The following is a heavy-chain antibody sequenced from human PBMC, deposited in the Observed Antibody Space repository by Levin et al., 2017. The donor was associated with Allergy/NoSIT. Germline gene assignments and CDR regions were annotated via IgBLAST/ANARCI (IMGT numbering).Heavy chain of an antibody. J-gene: IGHJ4*02. Sequence: PGGSLRLSCAASGFTFSNAWMSWVRQAPGKGLEWVGRIKSKTDGGTTDYAAPVKGRFTISRDDSKNTLYLQMNSLKTEDTAVYYCTHDYSNYDRYYFDYWGQGTLVTVSS. D-gene: IGHD4-11*01. CDR2: IKSKTDGGTT. CDR1: GFTFSNAW. V-gene: IGHV3-15*01. CDR3: THDYSNYDRYYFDY.